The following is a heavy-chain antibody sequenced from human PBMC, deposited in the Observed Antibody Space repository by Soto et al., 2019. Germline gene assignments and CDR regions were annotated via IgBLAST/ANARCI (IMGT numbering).Heavy chain of an antibody. CDR2: INHSGST. CDR3: ARDWFDP. J-gene: IGHJ5*02. CDR1: GVSFSGYY. V-gene: IGHV4-34*01. Sequence: SETLSLTCAVYGVSFSGYYWSWIRQPPGKGLEWIGEINHSGSTNYNPSLKSRVTISVDTSKNQFSLKLSSVTAADTAVYYCARDWFDPWGQGTLVTVSS.